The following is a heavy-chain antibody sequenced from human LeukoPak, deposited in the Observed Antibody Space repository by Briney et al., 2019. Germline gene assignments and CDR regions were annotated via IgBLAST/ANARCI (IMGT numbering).Heavy chain of an antibody. CDR1: GFTFSSYS. CDR3: ARDKGSLGGVIAFDY. V-gene: IGHV3-21*01. Sequence: GGSLRLSCAASGFTFSSYSMNWVRQAPGKGLEWVSSISSSSSYIYYADSVKGRFTISRDNAKNSLYLQMNSLRAEDTAVYYCARDKGSLGGVIAFDYWGQGTLVTVSS. J-gene: IGHJ4*02. D-gene: IGHD3-16*02. CDR2: ISSSSSYI.